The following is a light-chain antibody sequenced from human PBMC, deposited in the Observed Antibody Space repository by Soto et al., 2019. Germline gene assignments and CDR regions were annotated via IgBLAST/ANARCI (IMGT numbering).Light chain of an antibody. CDR2: DAT. Sequence: DIQMTQSPSTLSASVGDRVTITCRASQTISRCLAWYQQKSGKAPRLLIHDATSLESGDPPRFSGSGSGTEFTLTISSLQPDDFATYYCQQYNTYSWTFGQGTKVEIK. CDR1: QTISRC. J-gene: IGKJ1*01. CDR3: QQYNTYSWT. V-gene: IGKV1-5*01.